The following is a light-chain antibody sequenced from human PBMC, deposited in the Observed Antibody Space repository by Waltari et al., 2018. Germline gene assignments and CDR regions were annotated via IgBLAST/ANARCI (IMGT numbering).Light chain of an antibody. CDR1: SSAVGGYNL. J-gene: IGLJ1*01. V-gene: IGLV2-23*01. Sequence: QSALTQPASVSGSPGQSITIPRTRTSSAVGGYNLVSWYQQHPGKAPKFIIYEGSKRPSGVSTRFSGSKSGNTASLTISGLQAEDEANYYCCSYAGSRTFVFGTGTKVTVL. CDR2: EGS. CDR3: CSYAGSRTFV.